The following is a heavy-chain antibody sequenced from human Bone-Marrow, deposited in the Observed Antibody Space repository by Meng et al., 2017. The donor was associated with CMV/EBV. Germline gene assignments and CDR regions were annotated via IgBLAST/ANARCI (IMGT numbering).Heavy chain of an antibody. J-gene: IGHJ4*02. CDR2: ISLDGSST. CDR1: GFTFSDYY. CDR3: ARDLWGLGDY. V-gene: IGHV3-74*01. D-gene: IGHD3/OR15-3a*01. Sequence: GESLKISCAASGFTFSDYYMSWIRQAPGKGLVWVSRISLDGSSTNYADSVKGRFTISRDNAKNTVYLQMKSLRVEDTAVYYCARDLWGLGDYWGQGTLVTVSS.